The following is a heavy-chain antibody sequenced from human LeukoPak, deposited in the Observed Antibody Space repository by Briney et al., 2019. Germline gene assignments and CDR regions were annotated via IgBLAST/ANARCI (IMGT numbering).Heavy chain of an antibody. CDR3: ARDTPAVYDSSGYKDAFDI. D-gene: IGHD3-22*01. CDR1: GYTFTSYG. Sequence: ASVKVSCMASGYTFTSYGISGVRQAPARGREGMGWISAYNGNTNYAQKLQGRVTTTTDTSTSTVYMELRSLRSDDTAVYYCARDTPAVYDSSGYKDAFDIWGQGTMVTVSS. CDR2: ISAYNGNT. V-gene: IGHV1-18*01. J-gene: IGHJ3*02.